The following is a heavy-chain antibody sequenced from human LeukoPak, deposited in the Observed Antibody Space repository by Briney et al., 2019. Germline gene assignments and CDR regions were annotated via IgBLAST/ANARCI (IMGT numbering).Heavy chain of an antibody. CDR2: ISGSGGST. D-gene: IGHD6-19*01. CDR3: AKDQAVAGYYYYYYMDV. CDR1: GFTFSSYA. V-gene: IGHV3-23*01. Sequence: GGSLRLSCAASGFTFSSYAMSWVRQAPGKGLEWVSAISGSGGSTYYADSVKGRFTISRDNSKNTLYLQMNSLRAEDTAVYYCAKDQAVAGYYYYYYMDVWGKGTTVTISS. J-gene: IGHJ6*03.